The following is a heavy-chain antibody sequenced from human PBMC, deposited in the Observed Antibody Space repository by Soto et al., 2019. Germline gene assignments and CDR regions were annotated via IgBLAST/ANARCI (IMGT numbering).Heavy chain of an antibody. J-gene: IGHJ4*02. V-gene: IGHV3-30-3*01. D-gene: IGHD3-10*01. CDR3: ARSITMVRGHYYFDY. CDR1: GFTFSSYA. Sequence: PGGSLRLSCAASGFTFSSYAMHWVRQAPGKGLEWVAVISYDGSNKYYADSVKGRFTTSRDNAKNSLYLQMNSLRAEDTAVYYCARSITMVRGHYYFDYWGQGTLVTVSS. CDR2: ISYDGSNK.